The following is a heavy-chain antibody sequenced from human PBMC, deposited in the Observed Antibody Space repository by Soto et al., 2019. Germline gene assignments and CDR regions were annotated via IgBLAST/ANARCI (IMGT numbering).Heavy chain of an antibody. D-gene: IGHD5-12*01. Sequence: SETLSLTCSVSGGTVSIERYSWGWIRQTQGKGLEWIGNVENSGSTKYNPSLTSRVTISVDTSKQQCSLKPRSVTRADKAVYYCARERGGYRWSDPSGQGTLVIVSS. CDR3: ARERGGYRWSDP. CDR1: GGTVSIERYS. CDR2: VENSGST. V-gene: IGHV4-61*01. J-gene: IGHJ5*02.